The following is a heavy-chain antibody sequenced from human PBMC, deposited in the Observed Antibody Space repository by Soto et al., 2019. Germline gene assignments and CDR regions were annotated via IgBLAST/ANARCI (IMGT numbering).Heavy chain of an antibody. J-gene: IGHJ4*02. CDR1: GGSISSSNYY. CDR2: IYYSGNT. CDR3: ARHDRVGARSIWDPDIAVAGSGRFFDY. Sequence: SETLSLTCTVSGGSISSSNYYWGWIRQPPEKGLEWIGSIYYSGNTYYNPSLKGRVTISVDTSKNQFSLKLSSVTAADTAVYYCARHDRVGARSIWDPDIAVAGSGRFFDYWGQQGTLVTVSS. D-gene: IGHD6-19*01. V-gene: IGHV4-39*01.